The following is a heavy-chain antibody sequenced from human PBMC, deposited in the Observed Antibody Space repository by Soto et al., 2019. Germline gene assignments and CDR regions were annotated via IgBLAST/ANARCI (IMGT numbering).Heavy chain of an antibody. Sequence: GGALGLRSSASGFTFSKFAMYWVRQARVKALEYVSGISGQGDRTNYADFVKGRFSISRDNSNNTLHLQLISLKTEDTAVYYCVRGSISAALRPTSFWFWGQGARVTVSS. CDR1: GFTFSKFA. CDR2: ISGQGDRT. CDR3: VRGSISAALRPTSFWF. V-gene: IGHV3-64D*06. D-gene: IGHD2-15*01. J-gene: IGHJ4*02.